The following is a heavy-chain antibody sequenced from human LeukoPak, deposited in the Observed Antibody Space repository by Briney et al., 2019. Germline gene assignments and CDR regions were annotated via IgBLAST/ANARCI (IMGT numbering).Heavy chain of an antibody. CDR2: INADKGGT. V-gene: IGHV1-3*01. D-gene: IGHD3-10*01. CDR1: GYTFKTYT. J-gene: IGHJ4*02. CDR3: ARDRSTIRGVAYFDY. Sequence: ASVKVSCKASGYTFKTYTIHWVRQAPGQRLEWMGWINADKGGTKYSQNFQGRVTITRDTSASTVYMEVSSLRSEDTAVYYCARDRSTIRGVAYFDYWGQGTLVTVSS.